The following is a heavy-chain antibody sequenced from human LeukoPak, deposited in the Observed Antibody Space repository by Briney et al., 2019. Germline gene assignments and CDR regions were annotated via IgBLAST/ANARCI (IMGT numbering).Heavy chain of an antibody. D-gene: IGHD6-19*01. CDR2: SYSAGNT. V-gene: IGHV3-66*01. J-gene: IGHJ6*02. CDR3: AACGVPGTSALSYHYGMDV. CDR1: GFTFSSYW. Sequence: GGSLRLSCAASGFTFSSYWMHWVRQAPGKGLEWVSASYSAGNTYYADSVKGRFTLSRDKSKNTLYLLMDRLRVDDTAVYYCAACGVPGTSALSYHYGMDVWGQGTTVTVSS.